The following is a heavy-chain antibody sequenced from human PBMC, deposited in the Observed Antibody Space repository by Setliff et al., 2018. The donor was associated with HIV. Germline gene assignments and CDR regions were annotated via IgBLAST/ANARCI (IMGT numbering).Heavy chain of an antibody. CDR2: INPTGGST. D-gene: IGHD2-2*01. CDR1: GYPFTSYY. Sequence: EASVKVSCKASGYPFTSYYMHWVRQAPGQGLEWMGIINPTGGSTSYAQKFQGRVTMTTHTSTTTAHMELRSLRSDDTAVYYCAKSGYCGSSTCRNYFYYMDVWGKGTTVTVSS. CDR3: AKSGYCGSSTCRNYFYYMDV. V-gene: IGHV1-46*01. J-gene: IGHJ6*03.